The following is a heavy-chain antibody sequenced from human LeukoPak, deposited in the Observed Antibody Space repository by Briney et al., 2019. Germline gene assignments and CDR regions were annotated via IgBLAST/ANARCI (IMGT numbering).Heavy chain of an antibody. Sequence: GASVKVSCKASGYTFTSFGISWVRQAPGQGLEWMGWISAYNGNTKSAQKFQGRVTMTTDTSTSTAYMEVRSLRSDDTAVYYCARDRLGYSSEFDYWGQGTLVTVSS. CDR3: ARDRLGYSSEFDY. J-gene: IGHJ4*02. V-gene: IGHV1-18*01. D-gene: IGHD6-25*01. CDR2: ISAYNGNT. CDR1: GYTFTSFG.